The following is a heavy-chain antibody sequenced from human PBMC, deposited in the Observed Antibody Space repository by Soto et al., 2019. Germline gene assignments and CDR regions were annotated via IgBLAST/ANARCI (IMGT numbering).Heavy chain of an antibody. V-gene: IGHV3-30*18. CDR2: ISYDGSNK. J-gene: IGHJ3*02. CDR1: GFTFSSYG. CDR3: AKEGRGITMIGEGGAFDI. D-gene: IGHD3-22*01. Sequence: QVQLVESGGGVVQPGRSLRLSCAASGFTFSSYGMHWVRQAPGKGLEWVAVISYDGSNKYYADSVKGRFTISRDNSKNTLYLQMNSLRAEDTAVYYCAKEGRGITMIGEGGAFDIWGQGTMVTVSS.